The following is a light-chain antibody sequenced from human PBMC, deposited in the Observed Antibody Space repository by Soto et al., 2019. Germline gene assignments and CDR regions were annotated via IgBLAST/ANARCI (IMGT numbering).Light chain of an antibody. CDR3: RQYNVWPGWT. CDR2: ASS. Sequence: EIVMTQSPATLSVSPGESATLSCRASQSIRSHFAWYQLRPGQAPRVLIYASSTRATGVPARFSGSGSGTEFTLTISSLQSEDFAVYCCRQYNVWPGWTFGQGTKVEVK. J-gene: IGKJ1*01. V-gene: IGKV3-15*01. CDR1: QSIRSH.